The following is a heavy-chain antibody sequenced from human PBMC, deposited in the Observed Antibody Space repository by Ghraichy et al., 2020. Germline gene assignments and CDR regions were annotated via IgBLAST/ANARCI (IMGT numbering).Heavy chain of an antibody. V-gene: IGHV3-48*01. CDR2: IDGRSSMV. J-gene: IGHJ4*02. CDR1: GFTFSDYS. D-gene: IGHD6-6*01. CDR3: ARDRTQSVASRPGY. Sequence: GGSLRLSCVASGFTFSDYSMNWVRQAPGKGPEWVSYIDGRSSMVDYADSVKGRFTISRDNAKNSLYLQMNSLRVEDTAIYYCARDRTQSVASRPGYWGQGTLVTVSS.